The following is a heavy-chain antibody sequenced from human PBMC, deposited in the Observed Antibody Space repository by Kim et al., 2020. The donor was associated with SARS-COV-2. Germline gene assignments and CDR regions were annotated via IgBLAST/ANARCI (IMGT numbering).Heavy chain of an antibody. Sequence: GGSLRLSCAASGFTFSSYLMHWVRQAPGKGLVWVSRIQSDGSSTTYADSVMGRFTISRDNAKNTVYLQMNSLRAEDTAVYYCARGPSGYYGMDVWGQGTTVTVSS. J-gene: IGHJ6*02. CDR2: IQSDGSST. CDR1: GFTFSSYL. CDR3: ARGPSGYYGMDV. D-gene: IGHD3-10*01. V-gene: IGHV3-74*01.